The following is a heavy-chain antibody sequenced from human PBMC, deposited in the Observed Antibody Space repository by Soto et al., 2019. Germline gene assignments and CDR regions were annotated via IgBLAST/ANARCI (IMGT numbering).Heavy chain of an antibody. CDR2: ISGGGDTT. J-gene: IGHJ4*02. CDR1: GFTFNNYA. V-gene: IGHV3-23*01. CDR3: AKGRGGSGSLTPRVDF. D-gene: IGHD3-10*01. Sequence: EVQLLESGGGLVQPGGSLRLSCAASGFTFNNYAMTWVRQAPGKGLEWGSAISGGGDTTSDADSVKGRFTVSRDGSKNTLYLQMSSLRAEDTALYYCAKGRGGSGSLTPRVDFWGQGTLVTVSS.